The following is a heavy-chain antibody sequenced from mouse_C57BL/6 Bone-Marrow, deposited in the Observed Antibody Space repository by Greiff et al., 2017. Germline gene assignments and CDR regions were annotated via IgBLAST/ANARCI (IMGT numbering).Heavy chain of an antibody. J-gene: IGHJ2*01. CDR1: GFTFSDYG. CDR3: ARCYYVDY. V-gene: IGHV5-17*01. CDR2: ISSGSSTI. Sequence: EVKLVESGGGLVKPGGSLKLSCAASGFTFSDYGMHWVRQAPEKGLEWVAYISSGSSTIYYADTVQGRFTISRDNAKNTLFLQMTSLRSEDTAMYYCARCYYVDYWGQGTTLTVSS.